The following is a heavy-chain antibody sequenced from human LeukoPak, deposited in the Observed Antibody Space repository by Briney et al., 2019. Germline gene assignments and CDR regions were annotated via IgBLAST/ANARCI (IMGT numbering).Heavy chain of an antibody. Sequence: GGSLRLSCAASGFTFDDYAMHWVRQTPGKGLEWVSLISGDGLTTYYGDSVRGRFTISRDNSKNTLYLQMNSLRPEDTAVYYCAKAISDSSSWYGGGYFDCWGQGTLVTVSS. V-gene: IGHV3-43*02. CDR1: GFTFDDYA. CDR2: ISGDGLTT. CDR3: AKAISDSSSWYGGGYFDC. J-gene: IGHJ4*02. D-gene: IGHD6-13*01.